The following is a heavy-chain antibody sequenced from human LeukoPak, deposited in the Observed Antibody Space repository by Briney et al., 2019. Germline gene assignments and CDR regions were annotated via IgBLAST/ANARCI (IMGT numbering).Heavy chain of an antibody. CDR1: GFTFSSYA. D-gene: IGHD3-9*01. CDR2: ISYDGSNK. CDR3: ARSPYYDILAGFYYYFDY. J-gene: IGHJ4*02. V-gene: IGHV3-30-3*01. Sequence: GGSLRLSCAASGFTFSSYAMHWVRQAPGKGLEWVADISYDGSNKYYADSVKGLPTISRDNSKSTLYLQMNSLRAEDTATYYCARSPYYDILAGFYYYFDYWGQGTLVTVSS.